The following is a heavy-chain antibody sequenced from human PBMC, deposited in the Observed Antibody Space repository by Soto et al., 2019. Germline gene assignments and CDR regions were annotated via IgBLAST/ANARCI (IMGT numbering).Heavy chain of an antibody. J-gene: IGHJ6*02. D-gene: IGHD3-16*02. Sequence: SGKVSCKASGGTFSSYAISWVRQAPGQGLEWMGGIIPIFGTANYAQKFQGRVTITADESTSTAYMELSSLRSEDTAVYYCARDPPGSYRPRDYYYGMDVWGQGTTVTVSS. CDR2: IIPIFGTA. V-gene: IGHV1-69*13. CDR3: ARDPPGSYRPRDYYYGMDV. CDR1: GGTFSSYA.